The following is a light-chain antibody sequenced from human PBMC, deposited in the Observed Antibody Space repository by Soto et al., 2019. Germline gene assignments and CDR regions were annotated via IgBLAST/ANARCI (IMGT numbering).Light chain of an antibody. CDR2: DAS. CDR1: QSVSTY. Sequence: EIVLTQSPATLSLSPGEGATLSCRASQSVSTYLAWYQQKPGQAPRLLNYDASNRATGIPARFSGSGSGTDCTLSISSLAPEDLAVYYCQQRSNRTPVRFTLGPGTKVDIK. CDR3: QQRSNRTPVRFT. J-gene: IGKJ3*01. V-gene: IGKV3-11*01.